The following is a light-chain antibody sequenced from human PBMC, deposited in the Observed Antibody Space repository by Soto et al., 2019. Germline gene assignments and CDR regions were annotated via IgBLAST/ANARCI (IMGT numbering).Light chain of an antibody. Sequence: VLTQSPGAVSFSPGERATLSCRASHSVSSNLAWYQQKPGQAPRLLIYDASTRATGIPARFSGSGSGTEFTLTISSLQSEDFAVYYCQQYNNWPPITFGQGTLLEI. CDR3: QQYNNWPPIT. CDR1: HSVSSN. V-gene: IGKV3-15*01. CDR2: DAS. J-gene: IGKJ5*01.